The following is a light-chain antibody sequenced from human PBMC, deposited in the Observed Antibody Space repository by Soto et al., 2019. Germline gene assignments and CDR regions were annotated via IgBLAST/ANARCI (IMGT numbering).Light chain of an antibody. CDR3: HQYVSSPHT. CDR1: QSVSSNY. J-gene: IGKJ2*01. V-gene: IGKV3-20*01. CDR2: GAS. Sequence: EIVLTQSPGTLSLSPGERATLSCRASQSVSSNYLAWYQQKPGQAPRLLIYGASSRATGIPDRFSGSGSGTDFTLTISRLESEDFAVYYCHQYVSSPHTFGQGTKLEIK.